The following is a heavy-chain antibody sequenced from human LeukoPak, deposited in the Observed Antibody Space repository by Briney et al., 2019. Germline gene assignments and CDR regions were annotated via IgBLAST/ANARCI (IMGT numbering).Heavy chain of an antibody. CDR3: ARERSDIVVVPASGFDP. CDR1: GFTFSDYY. J-gene: IGHJ5*02. V-gene: IGHV3-11*01. CDR2: ISSSGSTI. D-gene: IGHD2-2*01. Sequence: KPGGSLRLSCAASGFTFSDYYMSWIRQAPGKGLEWVSYISSSGSTIYYADSVKGRFTTSRDNAKNSLYLQMNSLRAEDTAVYYCARERSDIVVVPASGFDPWGQGTLVTVSS.